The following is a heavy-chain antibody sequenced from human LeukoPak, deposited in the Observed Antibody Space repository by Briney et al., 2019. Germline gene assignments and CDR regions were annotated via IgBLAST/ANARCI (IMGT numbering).Heavy chain of an antibody. CDR1: GYTFTSYG. CDR2: ISAYNGNT. V-gene: IGHV1-18*01. D-gene: IGHD2-2*01. Sequence: ASVKVSCKASGYTFTSYGISWVRQAPGQGLEWMGWISAYNGNTNYAQKLQGRVTMTTDTSTSTAYMELRSLRSDDTSVYYCARDQVVVVPAASDAFDIWGQGTMVTVSS. CDR3: ARDQVVVVPAASDAFDI. J-gene: IGHJ3*02.